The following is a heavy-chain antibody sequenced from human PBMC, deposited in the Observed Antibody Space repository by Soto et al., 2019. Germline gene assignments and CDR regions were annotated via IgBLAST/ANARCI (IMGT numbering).Heavy chain of an antibody. D-gene: IGHD3-10*01. J-gene: IGHJ3*02. Sequence: SVKVSCKASGGTFSSYAISWVRQAPGQGLEWMGGIIPIFGTANYAQKFQGRVTITADESTSTAYMELSSLRSEDTAVYYCARDSGVTMVRGVTSDAFDIWGQGTMVTVS. CDR1: GGTFSSYA. CDR2: IIPIFGTA. CDR3: ARDSGVTMVRGVTSDAFDI. V-gene: IGHV1-69*13.